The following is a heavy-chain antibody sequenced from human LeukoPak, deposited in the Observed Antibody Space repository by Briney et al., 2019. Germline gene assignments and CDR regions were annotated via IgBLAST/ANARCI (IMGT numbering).Heavy chain of an antibody. CDR2: ISWNSGSI. V-gene: IGHV3-9*01. J-gene: IGHJ3*02. Sequence: GGSLRLSCAASGFTFDDYAMHWVRQAPGKGLEWVSGISWNSGSIDYADSVKGRFTISRDNAKNSLYLQMNSLRAEDTALYYCAGVDAAMPDAFDIWGQGTTVTVSS. CDR3: AGVDAAMPDAFDI. D-gene: IGHD5-18*01. CDR1: GFTFDDYA.